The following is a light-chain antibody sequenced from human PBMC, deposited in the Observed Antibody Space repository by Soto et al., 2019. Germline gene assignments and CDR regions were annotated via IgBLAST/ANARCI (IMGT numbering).Light chain of an antibody. V-gene: IGLV4-69*01. Sequence: QLVLTQSPSASASLGASVKLTCTLSSGHSSYAIAWHQQQPEKGPRYLMKLNSDGSHSKGDGIPDRLSGSSSGAERYLTISSLQSEDEADYYCQTWGTALFGGGTKVTVL. CDR2: LNSDGSH. CDR1: SGHSSYA. CDR3: QTWGTAL. J-gene: IGLJ2*01.